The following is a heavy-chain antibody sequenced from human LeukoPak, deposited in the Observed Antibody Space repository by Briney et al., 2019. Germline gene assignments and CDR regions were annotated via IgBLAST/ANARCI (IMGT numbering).Heavy chain of an antibody. CDR1: GGSVSSGSYY. CDR2: IYYSGST. Sequence: SETLSLTCTVSGGSVSSGSYYWSWIRQPPGKGLEWIGYIYYSGSTNYNPSLKSRVTISVDTSKNQFSLKLSSVTAADTAVYYCARELDREWFESRGFDPWGQGTLVTVSS. CDR3: ARELDREWFESRGFDP. J-gene: IGHJ5*02. D-gene: IGHD3-3*01. V-gene: IGHV4-61*01.